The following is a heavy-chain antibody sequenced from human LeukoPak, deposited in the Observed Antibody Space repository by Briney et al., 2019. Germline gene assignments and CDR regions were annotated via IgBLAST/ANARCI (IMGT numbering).Heavy chain of an antibody. J-gene: IGHJ5*02. Sequence: SETLSLTCTVSGGSISSYYWSWIRQPAGKGLEWIGRIYTSGGTNYNPSLKSRVTMSVDTSKNQFSLKLSSVTAADTAVYYCARDRIATVNNWFDPWGQGTLVTVSS. V-gene: IGHV4-4*07. CDR3: ARDRIATVNNWFDP. CDR2: IYTSGGT. CDR1: GGSISSYY. D-gene: IGHD4-17*01.